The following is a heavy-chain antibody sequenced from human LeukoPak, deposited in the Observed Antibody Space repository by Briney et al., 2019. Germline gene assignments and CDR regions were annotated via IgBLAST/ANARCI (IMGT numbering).Heavy chain of an antibody. D-gene: IGHD6-19*01. CDR3: ATTPALAVAGTLDPKE. Sequence: SQTLSLTCTVSGGSISNGGYYWSWIRQHPGKGLEWIGYIYYSGSTYYNPSLKSRVTISIDTSENQFSLKLSSVTAADTAVYYCATTPALAVAGTLDPKEWGQGTLVTVSS. CDR2: IYYSGST. CDR1: GGSISNGGYY. J-gene: IGHJ4*02. V-gene: IGHV4-31*03.